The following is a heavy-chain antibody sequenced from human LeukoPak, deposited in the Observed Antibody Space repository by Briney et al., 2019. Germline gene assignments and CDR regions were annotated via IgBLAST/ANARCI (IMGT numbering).Heavy chain of an antibody. CDR1: GFTFSSYS. CDR3: ARARAYSSSSIGY. CDR2: ISSSSSYI. V-gene: IGHV3-21*01. J-gene: IGHJ4*02. Sequence: GGSLRLSCAASGFTFSSYSMNWVRQAPGKGLEWVSSISSSSSYIYYADSVKGRFTISRDNAKNSLYLQMNSLRAEDTAVYYCARARAYSSSSIGYWGQGTLVTVSS. D-gene: IGHD6-6*01.